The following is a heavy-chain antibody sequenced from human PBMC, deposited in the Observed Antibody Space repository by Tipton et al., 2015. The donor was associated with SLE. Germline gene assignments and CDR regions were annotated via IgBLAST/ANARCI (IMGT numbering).Heavy chain of an antibody. CDR3: ARGRAAAGRAFYYFGMDV. V-gene: IGHV4-34*01. CDR2: INHSGST. D-gene: IGHD6-13*01. Sequence: TLSLTCAVYGGSFSGYYWSWIRQPPGKGLEWIGEINHSGSTDYNPSLKSRVTISVGTSKNQFSLKLSSVTAADTAVYYCARGRAAAGRAFYYFGMDVWGQGTSVTVSS. J-gene: IGHJ6*02. CDR1: GGSFSGYY.